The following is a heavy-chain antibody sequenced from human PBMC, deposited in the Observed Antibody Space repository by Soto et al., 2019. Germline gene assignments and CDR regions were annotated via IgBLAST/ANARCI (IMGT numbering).Heavy chain of an antibody. D-gene: IGHD5-18*01. J-gene: IGHJ4*02. Sequence: GGSLRLSCAASGLTFTSYSMNWVRQAPGKGLERVSFISSSSSTIYYADSVKGRFTISRDNAKNPLYLQMNSLRDEDTAVYYCARDRGYTYGFDFWGQGALVTVSS. CDR3: ARDRGYTYGFDF. V-gene: IGHV3-48*02. CDR2: ISSSSSTI. CDR1: GLTFTSYS.